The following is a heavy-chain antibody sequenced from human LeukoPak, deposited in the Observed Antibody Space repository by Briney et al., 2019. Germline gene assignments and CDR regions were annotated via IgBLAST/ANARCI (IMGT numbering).Heavy chain of an antibody. CDR2: INHSGST. D-gene: IGHD3-16*02. CDR1: GGSFSGYH. CDR3: ARGSYDYVWGSYRPRGLDY. J-gene: IGHJ4*02. Sequence: SETLSLTCAVYGGSFSGYHWSWIRQPPGKGLEWIGEINHSGSTNYNPSLKSRVTISVDTSKNQFSLKLSSVTAADTAVYYCARGSYDYVWGSYRPRGLDYWGQGTLVTVSS. V-gene: IGHV4-34*01.